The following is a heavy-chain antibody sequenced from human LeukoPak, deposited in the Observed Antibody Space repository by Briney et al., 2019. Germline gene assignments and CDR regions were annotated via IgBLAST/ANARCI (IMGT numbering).Heavy chain of an antibody. CDR2: ISYDGSNK. Sequence: GRSLRLSCAASGFTFSSYGMHWVRQAPGKGLEWVAVISYDGSNKYYADSVKGRFTISRDNSKNTLYLQMNSLRAEDTAVYYCARVSRSLWYRELGVDYWGQGTLVTVSS. CDR1: GFTFSSYG. D-gene: IGHD3-10*01. CDR3: ARVSRSLWYRELGVDY. J-gene: IGHJ4*02. V-gene: IGHV3-30*03.